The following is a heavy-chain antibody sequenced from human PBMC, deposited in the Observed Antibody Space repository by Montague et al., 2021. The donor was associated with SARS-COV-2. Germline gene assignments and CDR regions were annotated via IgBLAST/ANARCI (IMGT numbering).Heavy chain of an antibody. CDR3: ARMTTVVTLGYYYYYGMDV. Sequence: PALVKPTQTLTLTCTFPGFSLSTGGVGVDWIRQPPGKALEWLALIDWDDDKYYSTSLRTRLTISKDTSKNQVVLTTTNMDPVDTATYYCARMTTVVTLGYYYYYGMDVWGQGTTVTVSS. D-gene: IGHD4-23*01. CDR1: GFSLSTGGVG. CDR2: IDWDDDK. J-gene: IGHJ6*02. V-gene: IGHV2-70*01.